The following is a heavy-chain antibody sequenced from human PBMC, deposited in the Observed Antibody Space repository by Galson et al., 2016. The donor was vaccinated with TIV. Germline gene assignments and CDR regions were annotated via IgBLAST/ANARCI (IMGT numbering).Heavy chain of an antibody. J-gene: IGHJ3*01. CDR3: ARNFPIDDPLAAYYFDY. CDR2: AWYDERSA. Sequence: SLRLSCAASGFTFKYHGIHWVRQAPGKGLEWLADAWYDERSAYYADTVKGRFTISRDNSKNTVFLQMNSLRAEDTAVYYSARNFPIDDPLAAYYFDYWGQGTMVTVSS. V-gene: IGHV3-33*01. CDR1: GFTFKYHG. D-gene: IGHD3-9*01.